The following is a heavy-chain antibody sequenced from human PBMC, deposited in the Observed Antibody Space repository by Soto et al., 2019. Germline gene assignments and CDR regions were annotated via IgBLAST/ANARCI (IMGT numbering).Heavy chain of an antibody. D-gene: IGHD4-17*01. J-gene: IGHJ3*02. V-gene: IGHV3-30*18. CDR2: ISYDGSNK. Sequence: GGSLRLSCAASGFTFSSYGMHWVRQAPGKGLEWVAVISYDGSNKYYADSVKGRFTISRDNSKNTLYLQMNSLRAEDTAVYYCAKDWGYYGTNYYYGDYRHDAFDIWGQGTMVTVSS. CDR1: GFTFSSYG. CDR3: AKDWGYYGTNYYYGDYRHDAFDI.